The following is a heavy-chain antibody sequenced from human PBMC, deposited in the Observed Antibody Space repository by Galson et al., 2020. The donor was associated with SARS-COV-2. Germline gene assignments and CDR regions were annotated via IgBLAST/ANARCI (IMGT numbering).Heavy chain of an antibody. CDR3: ARGSGIDV. V-gene: IGHV1-18*01. Sequence: ASVKVSCKASGYTFTNNDITWVRRAPGQGLEWMGRIITYNGNTNYAQKFQGRVTMITDTFTNTAYMELRSLRSDDTAVYYCARGSGIDVWGQGTTVTVSS. CDR2: IITYNGNT. CDR1: GYTFTNND. J-gene: IGHJ6*02.